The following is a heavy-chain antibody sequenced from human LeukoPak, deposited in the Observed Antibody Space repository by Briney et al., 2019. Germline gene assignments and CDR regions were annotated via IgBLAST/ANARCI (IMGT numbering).Heavy chain of an antibody. D-gene: IGHD6-6*01. J-gene: IGHJ4*02. CDR3: ATGRYSSSSGYDY. Sequence: GGSLRLSCAASGFTFSSYAMHWGRQAPGKGLEWGAVISYDGSNKYYADSVKGRLSISRDNSKTTLYLEMNSLRAEDTAVYYCATGRYSSSSGYDYWGQGTLVTVSS. CDR1: GFTFSSYA. CDR2: ISYDGSNK. V-gene: IGHV3-30*04.